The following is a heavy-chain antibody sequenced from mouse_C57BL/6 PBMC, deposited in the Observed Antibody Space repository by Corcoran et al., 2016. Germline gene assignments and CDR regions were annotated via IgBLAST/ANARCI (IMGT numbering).Heavy chain of an antibody. D-gene: IGHD1-1*01. V-gene: IGHV9-3*01. J-gene: IGHJ4*01. Sequence: QIQLVQSGPELKKPGETDKISCKASGYTFTTYGMSWVKQAPGKGLKWMGWINTYSGVPTYADDFKGRFAFSLETSASTAYLQINNLKNEDTATYFCASTSGSSYGSAMDYWGQGTSVTVSS. CDR1: GYTFTTYG. CDR3: ASTSGSSYGSAMDY. CDR2: INTYSGVP.